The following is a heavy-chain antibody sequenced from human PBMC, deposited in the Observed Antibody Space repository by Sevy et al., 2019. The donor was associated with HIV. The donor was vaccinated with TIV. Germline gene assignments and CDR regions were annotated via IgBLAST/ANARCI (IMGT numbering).Heavy chain of an antibody. J-gene: IGHJ6*02. CDR2: VYSGGAT. V-gene: IGHV3-53*01. D-gene: IGHD2-15*01. Sequence: GGSLRLSCTASGFSFNNAWMNWVRQAPGKGLEWVAVVYSGGATYYADSVKGRFTISRDKSKSTLYLQMKSLRAEDTAVYYCARVGYCRGGTCFSGFYYAMDVWGQGTTVTVSS. CDR1: GFSFNNAW. CDR3: ARVGYCRGGTCFSGFYYAMDV.